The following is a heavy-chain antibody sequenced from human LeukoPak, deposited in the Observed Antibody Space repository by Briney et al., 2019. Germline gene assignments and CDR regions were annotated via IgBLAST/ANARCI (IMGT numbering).Heavy chain of an antibody. V-gene: IGHV3-9*01. CDR2: ISWNSGSI. J-gene: IGHJ6*02. Sequence: RSGGSLRLSCAVSGFTFDDYDMHWVRQAPGKGLEWVSGISWNSGSIGYADSVKGRFTISRDNAKNSLYLQMNSLRAEDTALYYCARLYYYYYGMDVWGQGTTVTVSS. CDR3: ARLYYYYYGMDV. CDR1: GFTFDDYD. D-gene: IGHD2/OR15-2a*01.